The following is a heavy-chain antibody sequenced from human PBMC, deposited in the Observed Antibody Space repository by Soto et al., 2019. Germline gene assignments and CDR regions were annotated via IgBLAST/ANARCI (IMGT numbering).Heavy chain of an antibody. CDR2: INHSGST. V-gene: IGHV4-34*01. Sequence: SETLSLTCAVYGGSFSGYYWSWIRQPPGKGLEWIGEINHSGSTNYNPSLKSRVTISVDTSKNQFSLKLSSVTAADTAVYYCARGRAISYCYGSGSYFHWGQGTLVTVSS. CDR1: GGSFSGYY. J-gene: IGHJ4*02. CDR3: ARGRAISYCYGSGSYFH. D-gene: IGHD3-10*01.